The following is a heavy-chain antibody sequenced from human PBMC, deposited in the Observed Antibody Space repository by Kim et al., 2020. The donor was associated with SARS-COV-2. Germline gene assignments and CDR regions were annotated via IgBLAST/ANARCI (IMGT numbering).Heavy chain of an antibody. CDR1: GFTFSNAW. CDR3: TTDRRPSSIAVAGDY. J-gene: IGHJ4*02. D-gene: IGHD6-19*01. Sequence: GGSLRLSCAASGFTFSNAWMSWVRQAPGKGLEWVGHIKSKTDGGTTDYAAPVKGRFTISRDDSKNTLYLQMNSLKTEDTAVYYCTTDRRPSSIAVAGDYWGQGALVTVSS. CDR2: IKSKTDGGTT. V-gene: IGHV3-15*01.